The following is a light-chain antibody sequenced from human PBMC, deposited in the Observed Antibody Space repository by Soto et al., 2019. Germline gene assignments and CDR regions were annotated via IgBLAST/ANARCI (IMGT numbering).Light chain of an antibody. V-gene: IGLV1-44*01. CDR3: AAWDDSLNGVV. CDR1: SSKIGSNS. J-gene: IGLJ2*01. Sequence: QSVLTQPPSASGTPGQRVTISCSGSSSKIGSNSVNWYQQLPGTAPKLLIYNNNQRPLWVPDRFSGSKSGTSVSLAISGLQSEDEADYYCAAWDDSLNGVVVGGGTKLTVL. CDR2: NNN.